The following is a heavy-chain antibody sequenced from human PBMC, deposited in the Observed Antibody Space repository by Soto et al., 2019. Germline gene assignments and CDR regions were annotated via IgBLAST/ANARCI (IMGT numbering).Heavy chain of an antibody. CDR3: TTDELWFGIPKGY. J-gene: IGHJ4*02. D-gene: IGHD3-10*01. Sequence: PGGSLRLSCAASGFTFSNAWMSWVRQAPGKGLEWVGRIKSKTDGGTTDYAAPVKGRFTISRDDSKNTLYLQMNSLKTEDTAVYYCTTDELWFGIPKGYRGQGTLVTVSS. CDR1: GFTFSNAW. CDR2: IKSKTDGGTT. V-gene: IGHV3-15*01.